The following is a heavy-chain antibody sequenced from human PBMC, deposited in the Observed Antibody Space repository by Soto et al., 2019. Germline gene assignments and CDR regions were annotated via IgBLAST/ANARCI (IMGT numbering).Heavy chain of an antibody. V-gene: IGHV1-69*08. Sequence: QVQLVQSGAEVKKPGSSVRVSCKASGTIFSSYTISWVRQAPGQGLEWMGRIIPILGETNSAQKIQGRVTPTADEPTNTAYMELKSLRLDDTALYYCAGGVGGGMDAWGQRTTVTVSS. D-gene: IGHD2-15*01. CDR1: GTIFSSYT. J-gene: IGHJ6*02. CDR2: IIPILGET. CDR3: AGGVGGGMDA.